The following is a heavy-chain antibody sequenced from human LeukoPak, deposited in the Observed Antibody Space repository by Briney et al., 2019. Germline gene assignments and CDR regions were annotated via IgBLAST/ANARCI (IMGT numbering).Heavy chain of an antibody. V-gene: IGHV3-74*01. D-gene: IGHD5-12*01. CDR1: GFSVGGYW. CDR3: TRGASGYGNFDY. Sequence: GGSLRLSCTASGFSVGGYWMHWVRQGPGMGLVWVSRINSDGSSISYADSVKGRFSISRDNAKNTLYLQMNSLRAEDTAVYYCTRGASGYGNFDYWGQGTLVTVSS. CDR2: INSDGSSI. J-gene: IGHJ4*02.